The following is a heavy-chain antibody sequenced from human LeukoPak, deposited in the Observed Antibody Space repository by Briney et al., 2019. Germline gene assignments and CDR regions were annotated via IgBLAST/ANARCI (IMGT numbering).Heavy chain of an antibody. V-gene: IGHV4-31*03. CDR1: GGSISSGGYY. J-gene: IGHJ6*02. Sequence: PSQTLSLTCTVSGGSISSGGYYWSWIRQHPGKGLEWIGYIYYSGSTNYNPSLKSRVTISVDTSKNQFSLKLSSVTAADTAVYYCARDRSWSSSGAYYYGMDVWGQGTTVTVSS. CDR2: IYYSGST. CDR3: ARDRSWSSSGAYYYGMDV. D-gene: IGHD6-6*01.